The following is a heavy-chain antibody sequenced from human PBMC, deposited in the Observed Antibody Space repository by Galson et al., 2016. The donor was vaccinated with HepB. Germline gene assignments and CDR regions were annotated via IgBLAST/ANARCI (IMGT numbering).Heavy chain of an antibody. CDR1: GFSLRTSGVN. CDR3: AHNHEGSSSFPGGYDY. CDR2: IYWDDDK. V-gene: IGHV2-5*02. Sequence: PALVKPTQTLTLTCPFSGFSLRTSGVNVGWIRQPPGKALEWLALIYWDDDKRYSPSLKSRLIITKDTSKNQVVLTMTNMDPVDTATYYCAHNHEGSSSFPGGYDYWGQGTLVTVSS. J-gene: IGHJ4*02. D-gene: IGHD6-6*01.